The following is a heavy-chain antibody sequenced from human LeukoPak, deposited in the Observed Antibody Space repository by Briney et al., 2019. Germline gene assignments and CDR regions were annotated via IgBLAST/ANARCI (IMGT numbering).Heavy chain of an antibody. CDR1: GFTFSSHA. CDR2: ISGSGGST. CDR3: AKVPVGAMDPPGIDY. V-gene: IGHV3-23*01. J-gene: IGHJ4*02. D-gene: IGHD5-18*01. Sequence: GGSLRLSCAASGFTFSSHAMSWVRQAPGKGLEWVSAISGSGGSTYYADSVKGRFTISRDNSKNTLYLQMNSLRAEDTAVYYCAKVPVGAMDPPGIDYWGQGTLVTVSS.